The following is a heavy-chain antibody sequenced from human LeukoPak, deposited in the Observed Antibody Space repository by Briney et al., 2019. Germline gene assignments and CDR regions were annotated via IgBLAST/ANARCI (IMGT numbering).Heavy chain of an antibody. CDR2: IYTSGST. CDR1: GGSISRGSYY. V-gene: IGHV4-61*02. Sequence: SETLSLTCTVSGGSISRGSYYWSRIRQPAGKGLEWIGRIYTSGSTNYNPSLKGRVTISVDTSKNQFSLKLSSVTAADTAVYHCARGLRKILIPDAFDIWGQGTMVTVSS. J-gene: IGHJ3*02. D-gene: IGHD2-15*01. CDR3: ARGLRKILIPDAFDI.